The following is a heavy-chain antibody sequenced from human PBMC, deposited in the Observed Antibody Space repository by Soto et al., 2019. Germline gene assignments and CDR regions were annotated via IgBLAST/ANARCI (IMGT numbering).Heavy chain of an antibody. V-gene: IGHV4-59*01. CDR2: VYYSGYT. CDR1: GGSISSFH. CDR3: ARLTYYDSTGRFDY. D-gene: IGHD3-22*01. Sequence: SETLSLTCTVSGGSISSFHWSWVRQPPGRGLEWIGYVYYSGYTNYNPSLKGRVAMSIDTSKSRFSLRLNSVTAADTAVYYCARLTYYDSTGRFDYWGQGIQVTVS. J-gene: IGHJ4*02.